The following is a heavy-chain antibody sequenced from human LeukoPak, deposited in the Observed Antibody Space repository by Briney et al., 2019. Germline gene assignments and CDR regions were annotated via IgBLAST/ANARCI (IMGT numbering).Heavy chain of an antibody. CDR2: ISYDGSNK. V-gene: IGHV3-30*18. CDR1: GFTFNNYA. Sequence: GRSLRLSCAASGFTFNNYAMHWVRQAPGKGLKWVAVISYDGSNKYYADSVKGRFTISRDNSKTTLYLQMNSLRPEDTAVYYCAKDPMTYSSGSFTPVDYWGQGTLVTVSS. D-gene: IGHD6-19*01. CDR3: AKDPMTYSSGSFTPVDY. J-gene: IGHJ4*02.